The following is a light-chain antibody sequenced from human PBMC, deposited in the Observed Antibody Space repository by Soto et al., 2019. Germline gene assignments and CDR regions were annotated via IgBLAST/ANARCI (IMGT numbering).Light chain of an antibody. V-gene: IGKV3-15*01. CDR3: QQTFHSPRT. Sequence: EIVMTQSPATLSVSPGERATLSCRASQSISSNLAWYQQKPGQAPRLRMFRTSSRATGFPARFSGSGSGTVFNLTISRVDPEYSAVYYCQQTFHSPRTFGQGTRLDI. CDR2: RTS. J-gene: IGKJ2*01. CDR1: QSISSN.